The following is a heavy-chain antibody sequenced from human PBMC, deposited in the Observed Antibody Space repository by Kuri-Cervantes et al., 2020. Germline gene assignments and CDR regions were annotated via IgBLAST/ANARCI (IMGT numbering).Heavy chain of an antibody. CDR1: GFTFSRYS. CDR2: ISWNSGSI. D-gene: IGHD4-17*01. Sequence: GESPKISCTVSGFTFSRYSMNWVRQAPGKGLEWVSGISWNSGSIGYADSVKGRFTISRDNAKNSLYLQMNSLRAEDTAVYYCARGHDYGDYGNAFDIWGQGTMVTVSS. V-gene: IGHV3-48*04. J-gene: IGHJ3*02. CDR3: ARGHDYGDYGNAFDI.